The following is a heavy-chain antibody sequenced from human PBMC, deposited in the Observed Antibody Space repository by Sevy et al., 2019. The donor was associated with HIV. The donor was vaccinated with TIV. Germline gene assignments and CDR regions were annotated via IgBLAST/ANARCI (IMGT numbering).Heavy chain of an antibody. D-gene: IGHD6-19*01. CDR2: VIYSGTT. CDR3: ARPRDMGWYGDFDM. Sequence: SETLSLTCTVSGGFSSNYYWTWIRQPPGKGLEWIGCVIYSGTTTYNPSLKSRVTVSLDASKNRFYLKLNSVTAADTAVYFCARPRDMGWYGDFDMWGQGTMVTVSS. J-gene: IGHJ3*02. V-gene: IGHV4-59*08. CDR1: GGFSSNYY.